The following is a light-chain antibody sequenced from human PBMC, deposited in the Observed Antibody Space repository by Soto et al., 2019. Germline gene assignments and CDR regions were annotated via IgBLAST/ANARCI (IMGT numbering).Light chain of an antibody. CDR1: SSDVGSSNG. CDR2: DVS. V-gene: IGLV2-18*02. CDR3: SSYTSSSTYV. J-gene: IGLJ1*01. Sequence: QSALTQPPSVSGSPGQSVAISCTGTSSDVGSSNGVSWYQQPPGTAPKLMVYDVSNRPSGVPDRFSGSKSGNTASLTISGLQAEDEADYYCSSYTSSSTYVFGTGTKVTVL.